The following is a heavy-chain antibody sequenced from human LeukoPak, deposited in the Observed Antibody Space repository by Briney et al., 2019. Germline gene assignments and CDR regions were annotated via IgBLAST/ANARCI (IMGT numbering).Heavy chain of an antibody. CDR2: IYPGDSKS. Sequence: GESLKISCKASGYSFPIYWLGWVRQMPGKGLEWMAIIYPGDSKSRYSPSFQGQVTISADKSINTAYLQWSSLKASDSAMYYCARPPIAAKYYFDYWGQGTLVTVSS. J-gene: IGHJ4*02. D-gene: IGHD6-13*01. CDR1: GYSFPIYW. CDR3: ARPPIAAKYYFDY. V-gene: IGHV5-51*01.